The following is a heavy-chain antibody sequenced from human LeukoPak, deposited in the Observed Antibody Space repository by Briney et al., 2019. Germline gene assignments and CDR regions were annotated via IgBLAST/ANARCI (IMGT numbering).Heavy chain of an antibody. CDR1: GGPFSGYY. Sequence: PSETLSLTCAVYGGPFSGYYWSWIRQPPGKRLEWVGESNGSGGTNYNPSLKSRVTISADKSKNQVSLRLTSVTAADTAVYYCARLSVIVGAALEYYYYYMDVWGQGTTVTVS. CDR2: SNGSGGT. CDR3: ARLSVIVGAALEYYYYYMDV. J-gene: IGHJ6*03. V-gene: IGHV4-34*01. D-gene: IGHD1-26*01.